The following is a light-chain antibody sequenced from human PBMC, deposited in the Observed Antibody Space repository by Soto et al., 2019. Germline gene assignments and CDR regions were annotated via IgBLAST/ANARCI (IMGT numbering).Light chain of an antibody. CDR1: QSVTSNY. V-gene: IGKV3-20*01. CDR2: DAS. J-gene: IGKJ5*01. CDR3: QQYADSPIT. Sequence: GERATLSCRASQSVTSNYLAWYQQKPGQAPRLLIYDASNRATGTPDRFLGRGSGTDFTLIISRLEPEDFAVYYCQQYADSPITFGQGTRLETK.